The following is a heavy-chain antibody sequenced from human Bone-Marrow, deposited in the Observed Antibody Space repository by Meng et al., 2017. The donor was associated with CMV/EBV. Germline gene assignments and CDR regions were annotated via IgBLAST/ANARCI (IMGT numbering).Heavy chain of an antibody. Sequence: SETLSLTCTVSGGSISSSNYYWGWIRQPPGKGLEWIGSIYYSGSSYYNPSLKSRVIILVDTSKNQFTLRLSSGTAADTAVYYCAREGRGYSAYDPLEYWGQGTLVTVSS. CDR2: IYYSGSS. V-gene: IGHV4-39*06. D-gene: IGHD5-12*01. CDR1: GGSISSSNYY. CDR3: AREGRGYSAYDPLEY. J-gene: IGHJ4*02.